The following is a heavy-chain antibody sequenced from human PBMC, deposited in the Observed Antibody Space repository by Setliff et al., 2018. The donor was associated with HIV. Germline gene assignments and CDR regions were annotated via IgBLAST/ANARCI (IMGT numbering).Heavy chain of an antibody. J-gene: IGHJ6*03. CDR1: GYSISSGYY. Sequence: SETLSLTCAVSGYSISSGYYWGWIRQPPGKGLEWIGSIYHSGSTYYNPSLKSRVTISVDTSKNQVSLRLRSVTAADTGVYYCARHRDPPGSRWIYYYYYMDLWGEGTTVTVSS. D-gene: IGHD6-13*01. CDR2: IYHSGST. V-gene: IGHV4-38-2*01. CDR3: ARHRDPPGSRWIYYYYYMDL.